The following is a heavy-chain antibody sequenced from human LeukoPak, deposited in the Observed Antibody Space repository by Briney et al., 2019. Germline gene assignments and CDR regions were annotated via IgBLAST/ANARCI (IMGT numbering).Heavy chain of an antibody. CDR1: GFTFSSYS. Sequence: GGSLRPSCAASGFTFSSYSMNWVRQAPGKGLEWVSYISSSSSTIYYADSVKGRFTISRDNAKNSLYLQMNSLRAEDTAVYYCARDYGYYDILTGYDFDYWGQGTLVTVSS. J-gene: IGHJ4*02. V-gene: IGHV3-48*04. CDR3: ARDYGYYDILTGYDFDY. CDR2: ISSSSSTI. D-gene: IGHD3-9*01.